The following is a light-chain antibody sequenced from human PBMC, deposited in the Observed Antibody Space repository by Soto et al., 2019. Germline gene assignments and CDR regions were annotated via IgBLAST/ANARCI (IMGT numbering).Light chain of an antibody. Sequence: ALTQPASVSGSPEQSITISCTGTSSDVGAYNLVSWYQQHPGKAPKLIIYEGSKRPSGISHRFSGSKSDNTASLTISGLRAEDEAHYHCCSYAGSRTFVFGGGTQLTVL. V-gene: IGLV2-23*01. CDR2: EGS. CDR3: CSYAGSRTFV. J-gene: IGLJ3*02. CDR1: SSDVGAYNL.